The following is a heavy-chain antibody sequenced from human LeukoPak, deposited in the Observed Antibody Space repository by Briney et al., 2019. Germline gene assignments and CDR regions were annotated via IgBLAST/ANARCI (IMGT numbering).Heavy chain of an antibody. CDR3: AKQSTARSLGE. D-gene: IGHD6-6*01. J-gene: IGHJ4*02. Sequence: PGGSLRLSCAASGFPFTFAMSWVRQAPGKGLEWVSTISGSGADTYCADSVRGRFTISRDNSKNMLYLQMNSLRAEDTAVYYCAKQSTARSLGEGGQGTLVTVSS. V-gene: IGHV3-23*01. CDR2: ISGSGADT. CDR1: GFPFTFA.